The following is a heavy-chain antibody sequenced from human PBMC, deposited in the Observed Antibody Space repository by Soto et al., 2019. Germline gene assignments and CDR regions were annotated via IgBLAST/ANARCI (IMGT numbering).Heavy chain of an antibody. J-gene: IGHJ6*03. V-gene: IGHV3-23*01. D-gene: IGHD2-2*01. CDR2: LGGNGFTT. CDR3: AKALRPSLNFFYYMDV. CDR1: GFTFGSYA. Sequence: EVHLLESGGGLVQPGGSLRLSCVVSGFTFGSYAMSWVRQAPEKGPEWVAILGGNGFTTYYADSVKGRFTIPCDKSTSTLFLQMHSLRADDTGVYYCAKALRPSLNFFYYMDVWGRGTSVTVSS.